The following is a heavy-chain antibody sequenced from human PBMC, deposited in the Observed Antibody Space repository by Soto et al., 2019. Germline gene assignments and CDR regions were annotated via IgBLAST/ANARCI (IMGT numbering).Heavy chain of an antibody. V-gene: IGHV3-48*02. CDR3: ARKGVAFDY. CDR1: GFTFSSYS. J-gene: IGHJ4*02. CDR2: ISTTSSSI. D-gene: IGHD3-3*01. Sequence: GGPLRLPCAASGFTFSSYSMNWVRQAPGKGLEWISYISTTSSSIYYADSVKGRFTISRDNAKNSLFLQMNSLRDEDTAVYYCARKGVAFDYWGQGALVTVSS.